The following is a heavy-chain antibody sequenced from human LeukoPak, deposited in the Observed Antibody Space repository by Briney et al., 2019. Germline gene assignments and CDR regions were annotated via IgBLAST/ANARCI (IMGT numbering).Heavy chain of an antibody. D-gene: IGHD5-12*01. Sequence: ASVKVSCKASGYTFTGYYMHWVRQAPGQGPEWMGRINPNSGGTNYAQKFQGRVTMTRDTSISTAYMELSRLRSDDTAVYYCARDRYSGYDWDFDYWGQGTLVTVSS. J-gene: IGHJ4*02. CDR3: ARDRYSGYDWDFDY. V-gene: IGHV1-2*06. CDR2: INPNSGGT. CDR1: GYTFTGYY.